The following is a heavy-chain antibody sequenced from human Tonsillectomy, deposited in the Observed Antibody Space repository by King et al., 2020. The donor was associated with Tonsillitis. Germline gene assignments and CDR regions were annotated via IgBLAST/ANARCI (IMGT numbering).Heavy chain of an antibody. D-gene: IGHD3-10*01. V-gene: IGHV4-61*02. CDR1: GGSISGGSYY. Sequence: VQLQESGPGLVKPSQNLSLTCTVSGGSISGGSYYWSWIRQPAGKGLEWIGRIYSSGLTNYNPSLRGRVTISVDTSKNQFSLRLSSVTAAETGVYYCARRGRGGNDAFDIWGQGTMVTVSS. J-gene: IGHJ3*02. CDR3: ARRGRGGNDAFDI. CDR2: IYSSGLT.